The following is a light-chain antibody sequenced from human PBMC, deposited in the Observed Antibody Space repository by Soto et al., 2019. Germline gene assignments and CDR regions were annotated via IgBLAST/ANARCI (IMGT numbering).Light chain of an antibody. CDR2: EVN. J-gene: IGLJ1*01. CDR3: CSHAGWSSAYV. CDR1: NSAIGSYEL. Sequence: QAVLTQPASLSGSPRQSITISSTGTNSAIGSYELFSWYQQHPGRAPELMLYEVNKRPSGVSNRFSGSKSGNTASLTISGLRAEDEADYYCCSHAGWSSAYVFGAGTKVTVL. V-gene: IGLV2-23*02.